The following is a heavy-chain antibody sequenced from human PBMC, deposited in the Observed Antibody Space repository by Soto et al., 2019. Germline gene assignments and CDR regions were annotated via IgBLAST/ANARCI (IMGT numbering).Heavy chain of an antibody. CDR2: IYSSGTT. J-gene: IGHJ5*02. Sequence: LTLTCTVSGISLDNYYCSWIRQSAGKGLVWIGRIYSSGTTNYNPSLKSRVTMSVDMSKSQFSLNVRSVTAADTAVYYCVRDVGGSGWFAPWGQGTLVTVSS. V-gene: IGHV4-4*07. CDR1: GISLDNYY. CDR3: VRDVGGSGWFAP.